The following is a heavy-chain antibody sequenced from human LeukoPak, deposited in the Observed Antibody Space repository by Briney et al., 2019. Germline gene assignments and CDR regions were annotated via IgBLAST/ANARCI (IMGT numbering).Heavy chain of an antibody. Sequence: GASVKVSCKASGYTFTGYYMHWVRQAPGQGLEWMGWISAYNGNTNYAQKLQGRVTMTTDTSTSTAYMELRSLRSDDTAVYYCARDREGDDEDIVVVPAATTFDYWGQGTLVTVSS. V-gene: IGHV1-18*04. CDR3: ARDREGDDEDIVVVPAATTFDY. CDR2: ISAYNGNT. J-gene: IGHJ4*02. CDR1: GYTFTGYY. D-gene: IGHD2-2*01.